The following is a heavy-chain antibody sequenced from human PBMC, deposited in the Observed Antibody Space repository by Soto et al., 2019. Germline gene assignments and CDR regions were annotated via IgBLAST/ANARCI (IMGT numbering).Heavy chain of an antibody. Sequence: SVNVSCKASGGTFSSYAISWVRQAPGQGLEWMGGIIPIFGTANYAQKFQGRVTITADESTSTAYMELSSLRSEDTAVYYCARVGGGQWLRSFDYWGQGTLVTVSS. V-gene: IGHV1-69*13. D-gene: IGHD6-19*01. CDR2: IIPIFGTA. J-gene: IGHJ4*02. CDR3: ARVGGGQWLRSFDY. CDR1: GGTFSSYA.